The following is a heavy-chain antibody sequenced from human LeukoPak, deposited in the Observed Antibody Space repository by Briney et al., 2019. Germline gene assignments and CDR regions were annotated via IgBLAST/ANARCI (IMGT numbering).Heavy chain of an antibody. D-gene: IGHD3-9*01. CDR3: ARVTHTGSYYMDV. Sequence: KTGGSLRLSCAASGFTFSSYGMNWVRQAPGKGLEWVSSISSSSSYIYYADSVKGRFTISRDNAKNSLYLQMNSLRAEDTAVYYCARVTHTGSYYMDVRGKGTTVTVSS. CDR2: ISSSSSYI. V-gene: IGHV3-21*01. CDR1: GFTFSSYG. J-gene: IGHJ6*03.